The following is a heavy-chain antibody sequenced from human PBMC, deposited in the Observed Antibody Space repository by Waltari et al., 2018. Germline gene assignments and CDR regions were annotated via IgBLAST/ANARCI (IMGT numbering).Heavy chain of an antibody. CDR2: IIPVCGTP. Sequence: QVQLVQSGAEVKKPGSSVKVSCKASGGTFSSYGINWVRQAPGQGLEWRGGIIPVCGTPNYAQKFQGRVTITADASTSTAYMGLSSLRSEDTAVYYCARDDGGVVVTTNSYYYSMDVWGQGTTVTVSS. CDR3: ARDDGGVVVTTNSYYYSMDV. V-gene: IGHV1-69*01. CDR1: GGTFSSYG. J-gene: IGHJ6*02. D-gene: IGHD2-21*02.